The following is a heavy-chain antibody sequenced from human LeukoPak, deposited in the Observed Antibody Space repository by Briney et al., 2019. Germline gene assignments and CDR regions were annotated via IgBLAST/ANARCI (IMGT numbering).Heavy chain of an antibody. V-gene: IGHV4-34*01. Sequence: PSETLSLTCAVYGGSFSGYYWSWIRQPPGKGLEWIGEINHSGSTNYNPSLKSRVTISVDTSKNQFSLKLSSVTAADTAVYYCARSFWSGYTPFDYWGQGTLVTVSS. CDR2: INHSGST. D-gene: IGHD3-3*01. J-gene: IGHJ4*02. CDR3: ARSFWSGYTPFDY. CDR1: GGSFSGYY.